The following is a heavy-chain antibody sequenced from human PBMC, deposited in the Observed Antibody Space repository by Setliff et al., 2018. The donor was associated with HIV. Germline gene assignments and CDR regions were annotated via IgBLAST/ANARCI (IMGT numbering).Heavy chain of an antibody. V-gene: IGHV1-8*02. Sequence: VASVKVSCKASGYTFTSYDINWVRQATGQGLEWMGWMNPNSGNTGYAQKFQGRVTMTRNTSISTAYMELSSLRSEDTAVYYCARVYSSSWYFYYYYYYYMDVWGKGTTVTVSS. CDR2: MNPNSGNT. D-gene: IGHD6-13*01. CDR3: ARVYSSSWYFYYYYYYYMDV. CDR1: GYTFTSYD. J-gene: IGHJ6*03.